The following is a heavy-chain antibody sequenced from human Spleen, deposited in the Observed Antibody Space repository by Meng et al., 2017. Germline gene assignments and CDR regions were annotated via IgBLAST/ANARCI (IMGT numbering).Heavy chain of an antibody. CDR1: GFTFTSSV. J-gene: IGHJ6*02. CDR3: AADQDDYVYYYYGMDV. Sequence: SANVSCKASGFTFTSSVVQWVRQARGQRLEWIGWLVVGSGNTNYAQKFQERVTITRDMSTSTAYMELSSLRSEDTAVYYCAADQDDYVYYYYGMDVWGQGTTVTVS. D-gene: IGHD4-17*01. CDR2: LVVGSGNT. V-gene: IGHV1-58*01.